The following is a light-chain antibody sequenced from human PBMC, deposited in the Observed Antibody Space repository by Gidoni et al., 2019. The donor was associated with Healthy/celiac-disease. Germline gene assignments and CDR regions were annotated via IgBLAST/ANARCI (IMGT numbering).Light chain of an antibody. CDR1: QSISSY. V-gene: IGKV1-39*01. CDR3: QQSYSTPLT. Sequence: DIQMTQSPSSLSASVGDRVTITCRASQSISSYLNWYQQKPGKAPELLIYAASSLQSGVPSRFSGSGSGTDFTLTSSSLQPEDFATYYCQQSYSTPLTFGGGTKVEIK. CDR2: AAS. J-gene: IGKJ4*01.